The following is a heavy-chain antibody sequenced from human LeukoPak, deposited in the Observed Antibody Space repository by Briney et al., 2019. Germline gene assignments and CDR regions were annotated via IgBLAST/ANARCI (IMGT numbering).Heavy chain of an antibody. D-gene: IGHD4-17*01. CDR1: GYTFTSYA. CDR2: INAGNGNT. CDR3: ARDPHGDYYFDY. V-gene: IGHV1-3*01. J-gene: IGHJ4*02. Sequence: ASVKVSCKASGYTFTSYAMHWVRQAPGQRLEWMGWINAGNGNTKYSQKFQGRVTITRDTSASTAYKELSSLRSEDTAVYYCARDPHGDYYFDYWGQGTLVTVSS.